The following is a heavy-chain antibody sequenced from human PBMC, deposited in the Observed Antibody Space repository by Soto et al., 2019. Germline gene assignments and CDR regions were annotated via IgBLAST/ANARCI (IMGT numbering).Heavy chain of an antibody. CDR3: ASDLGFDYVN. Sequence: PGGCRRLAWAPSRLTLSSYAMSWVRQAPGKVREWVASVKEDGSELYYWHSGGGRFSISRDRAANALHLTMNYLSAEDTGVYFCASDLGFDYVNWGQGIPVTVSS. D-gene: IGHD3-16*01. CDR2: VKEDGSEL. CDR1: RLTLSSYA. V-gene: IGHV3-7*01. J-gene: IGHJ4*02.